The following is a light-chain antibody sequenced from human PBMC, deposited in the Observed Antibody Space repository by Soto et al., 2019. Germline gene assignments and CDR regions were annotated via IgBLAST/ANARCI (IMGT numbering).Light chain of an antibody. CDR2: EVS. Sequence: QSALTQPASVSGSPGQSITISCTEASSDVGGYNYVSWYQQHPGKAPKLIIYEVSHRPSGVSNRFSGSKSGNTASLTISGLQAEDEADYYCTSYTRVFGGGTKLTVL. CDR3: TSYTRV. V-gene: IGLV2-14*01. CDR1: SSDVGGYNY. J-gene: IGLJ3*02.